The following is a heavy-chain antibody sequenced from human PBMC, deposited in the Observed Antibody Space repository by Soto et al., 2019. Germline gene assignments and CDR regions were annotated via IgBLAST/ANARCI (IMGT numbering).Heavy chain of an antibody. CDR1: GFIFSDYG. J-gene: IGHJ4*02. CDR2: ISGSGGST. Sequence: GGSLRLSCAASGFIFSDYGMGWVRQTPGKGLEWVSAISGSGGSTYYADSVKGRFTISRDNSKNTLYLQMNSLRAEDTAVYYCAKDRDFWSGYYNGYYFDYWGQGTLVTVSS. V-gene: IGHV3-23*01. D-gene: IGHD3-3*01. CDR3: AKDRDFWSGYYNGYYFDY.